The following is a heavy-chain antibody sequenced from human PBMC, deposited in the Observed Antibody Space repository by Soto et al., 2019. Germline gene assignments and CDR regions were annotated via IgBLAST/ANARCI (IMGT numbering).Heavy chain of an antibody. J-gene: IGHJ6*03. Sequence: ASVKVSCKASGYTFTSYAMHWVRQAPRQRLEWMGWINAGNGNTKYSQKFQGRVTIARDTSASTAYMELSSLRSEDTAVYYCARKSIAARRDYYYYMDVWGKGTTVTSP. CDR2: INAGNGNT. CDR1: GYTFTSYA. D-gene: IGHD6-6*01. CDR3: ARKSIAARRDYYYYMDV. V-gene: IGHV1-3*01.